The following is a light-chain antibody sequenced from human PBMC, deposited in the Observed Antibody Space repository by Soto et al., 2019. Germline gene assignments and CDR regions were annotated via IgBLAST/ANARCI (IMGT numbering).Light chain of an antibody. Sequence: DIQMTQSPSSLSASIGDRVTITCRASRSISNYLNWYQKKPGKAPKLLIYATSNLQSGVPSRFSGSGSGTDFTLTISSLQAEDFACYYCQQSFTTPFTFGPGTTVDI. CDR2: ATS. V-gene: IGKV1-39*01. J-gene: IGKJ3*01. CDR1: RSISNY. CDR3: QQSFTTPFT.